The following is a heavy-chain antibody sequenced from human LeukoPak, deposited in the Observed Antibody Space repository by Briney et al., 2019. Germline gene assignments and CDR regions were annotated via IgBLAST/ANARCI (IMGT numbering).Heavy chain of an antibody. CDR3: AKGTGKYWTYFDY. D-gene: IGHD1-1*01. J-gene: IGHJ4*02. CDR1: GFTFDDYA. CDR2: ISWNSGSI. Sequence: GRSLRLSCAASGFTFDDYAMHWVRQAPGRGLGWVSGISWNSGSIDYAGSVRGRFTISRDNAKNSLFLQMSSLRAEDTALYYCAKGTGKYWTYFDYWGLGTLVTVSS. V-gene: IGHV3-9*01.